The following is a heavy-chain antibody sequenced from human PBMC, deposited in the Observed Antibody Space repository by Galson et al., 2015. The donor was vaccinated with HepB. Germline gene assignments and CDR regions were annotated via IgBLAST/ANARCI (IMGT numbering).Heavy chain of an antibody. CDR2: INTNTGNP. D-gene: IGHD3-22*01. CDR1: GYTFTNYA. V-gene: IGHV7-4-1*02. CDR3: ARDYYDSSSDY. J-gene: IGHJ4*02. Sequence: SVKVSSKASGYTFTNYAMNWVRQAPGQGLEWMGWINTNTGNPTYAQGYTGRFVFSLDSSVSTAYLQISSLKAEDTALYYCARDYYDSSSDYWGQGTLVTVSS.